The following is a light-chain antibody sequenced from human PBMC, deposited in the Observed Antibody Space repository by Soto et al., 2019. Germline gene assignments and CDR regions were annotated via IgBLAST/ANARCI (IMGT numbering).Light chain of an antibody. Sequence: ETVMTQSPATLSASPGERATLSCRASQSVTRNLAWYQQKPDQAPRLLIYGASTRATGIPARFSGSGSGTEFTLTISSLQSEDFAVYYCQQYNNWPWTFGHGTKVEIK. CDR2: GAS. J-gene: IGKJ1*01. CDR1: QSVTRN. CDR3: QQYNNWPWT. V-gene: IGKV3-15*01.